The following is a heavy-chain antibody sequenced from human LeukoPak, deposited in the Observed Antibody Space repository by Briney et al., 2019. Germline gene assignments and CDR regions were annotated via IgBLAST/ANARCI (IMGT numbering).Heavy chain of an antibody. V-gene: IGHV3-30*02. D-gene: IGHD1-14*01. J-gene: IGHJ6*03. CDR3: AKVGRVREPTYYYYYYMDV. CDR2: IRYDGSKK. Sequence: GGSLRLSCAASGFTFSNYGMHWVRQAPGKGLEWVTFIRYDGSKKFYADSAKGRFTISRDNSKNTLSLQMNSLRTEDTAVYYCAKVGRVREPTYYYYYYMDVWGEGTTVTISS. CDR1: GFTFSNYG.